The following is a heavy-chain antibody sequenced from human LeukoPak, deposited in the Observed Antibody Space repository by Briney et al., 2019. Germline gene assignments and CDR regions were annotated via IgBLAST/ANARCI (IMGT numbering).Heavy chain of an antibody. CDR3: ARDNYYDSSGYYYDY. D-gene: IGHD3-22*01. Sequence: PSETLSLTCTVSGASISFYYWSWIRQPPGKGLEWIGYIYYSGSTNYNPSLKSRVTMSIDTSKNHFSLKLSSVTAADTAVYYCARDNYYDSSGYYYDYWGQGTLVTVSS. CDR1: GASISFYY. CDR2: IYYSGST. V-gene: IGHV4-59*12. J-gene: IGHJ4*02.